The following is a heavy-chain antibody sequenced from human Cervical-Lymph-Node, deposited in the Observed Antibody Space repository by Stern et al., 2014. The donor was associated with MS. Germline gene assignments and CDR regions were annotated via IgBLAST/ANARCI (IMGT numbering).Heavy chain of an antibody. D-gene: IGHD6-19*01. CDR3: AGGTVAGLFDY. V-gene: IGHV4-31*03. CDR2: IYNSGST. CDR1: GGSINIGDYY. J-gene: IGHJ4*02. Sequence: QVQLQESGPGLVKTSQTLSLTCTVSGGSINIGDYYWSWIRHLPGKGLEWIGYIYNSGSTSYNPSLKSRVGISVDTSKNQFSLNLNSVTAADTAVYYCAGGTVAGLFDYWGQGTLVTVSS.